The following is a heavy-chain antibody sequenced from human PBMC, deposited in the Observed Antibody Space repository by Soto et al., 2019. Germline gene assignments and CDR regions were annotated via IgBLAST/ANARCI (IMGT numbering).Heavy chain of an antibody. CDR2: MNTNSGNT. Sequence: QVQLVQSGAEVKKPGASVKVSCKASGYTFTSYDINWVRQATGQGLEWMGWMNTNSGNTGYAQKFQGRVTMTRNTSISTAYMALSSMRSEDTAVYYCARGLGDCYYYYMDVWGKGTTVTVSS. D-gene: IGHD2-15*01. V-gene: IGHV1-8*01. CDR3: ARGLGDCYYYYMDV. CDR1: GYTFTSYD. J-gene: IGHJ6*03.